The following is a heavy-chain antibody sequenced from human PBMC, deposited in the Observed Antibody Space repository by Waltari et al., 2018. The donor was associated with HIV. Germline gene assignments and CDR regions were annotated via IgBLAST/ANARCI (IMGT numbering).Heavy chain of an antibody. CDR1: GFTFSSHG. D-gene: IGHD6-13*01. CDR2: IRYDGSNK. Sequence: QVQLVESGGGVVQPGGSLRLSCAASGFTFSSHGMHWVRQAPGKGLEWVAFIRYDGSNKYYADSVKGRFTISRDSSKNTLYLQMNTLRAEDTAVYYCATAYSSSWYVDYWGQGTLVTVSS. CDR3: ATAYSSSWYVDY. J-gene: IGHJ4*02. V-gene: IGHV3-30*02.